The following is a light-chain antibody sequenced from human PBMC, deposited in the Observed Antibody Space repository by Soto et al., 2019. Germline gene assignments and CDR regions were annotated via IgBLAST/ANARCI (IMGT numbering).Light chain of an antibody. CDR3: CTFAGRYSYV. J-gene: IGLJ1*01. CDR2: DVA. V-gene: IGLV2-11*01. CDR1: SSDVGSYNF. Sequence: QAVLTQPRAVSGSPGGSFTISCTGTSSDVGSYNFVTWHQQHPGKAPKLMIYDVAKRPSGVPDRFSGSKSGNTASLTISGLQAEDEADYYCCTFAGRYSYVFGSGTKVTVL.